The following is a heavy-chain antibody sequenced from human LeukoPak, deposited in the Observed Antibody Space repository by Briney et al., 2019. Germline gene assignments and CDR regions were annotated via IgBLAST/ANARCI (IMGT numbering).Heavy chain of an antibody. CDR2: VNFNSGKA. CDR1: GYLFTSYE. Sequence: ASVKVSCKASGYLFTSYEMNWVRQAPGQGLEWMGWVNFNSGKAGYLQKFQGRLLLTGNTSINTAYMELSSLRSEDTAVYYCARLLGQTGSNWFDPWGQGTLVTVSS. CDR3: ARLLGQTGSNWFDP. J-gene: IGHJ5*02. D-gene: IGHD1-1*01. V-gene: IGHV1-8*01.